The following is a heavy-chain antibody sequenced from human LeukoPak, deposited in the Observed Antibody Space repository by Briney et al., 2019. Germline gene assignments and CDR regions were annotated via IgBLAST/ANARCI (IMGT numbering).Heavy chain of an antibody. CDR1: GFTFSSYG. Sequence: PGGSLRLSCAASGFTFSSYGMHWVRQAPGKGLEWVAVISYDGSNKYYADSVEGRFTISRDNSKNTLYLQMNSLRAEDTAVYYCAKDLDEVVAATPYRAGMDVWGKGTTVTVSS. D-gene: IGHD2-15*01. J-gene: IGHJ6*04. CDR3: AKDLDEVVAATPYRAGMDV. CDR2: ISYDGSNK. V-gene: IGHV3-30*18.